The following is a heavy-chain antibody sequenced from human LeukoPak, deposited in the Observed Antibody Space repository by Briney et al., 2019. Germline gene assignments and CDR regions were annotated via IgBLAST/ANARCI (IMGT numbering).Heavy chain of an antibody. CDR1: GCTFTSYG. J-gene: IGHJ4*02. D-gene: IGHD3-9*01. V-gene: IGHV1-18*01. Sequence: ASVKVSCKASGCTFTSYGISWVRQAPGQGLEWMGWISAYNGNTNYAQKLQGRVTMTTDTSTSTAYMELRGLRSDDTAVYYCARDRPLGLTGYLDYWGQGTLVTVSS. CDR3: ARDRPLGLTGYLDY. CDR2: ISAYNGNT.